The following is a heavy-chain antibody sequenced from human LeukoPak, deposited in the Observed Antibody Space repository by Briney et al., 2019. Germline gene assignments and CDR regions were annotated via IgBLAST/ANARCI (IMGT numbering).Heavy chain of an antibody. CDR3: AKDRNPVTPTKADY. CDR1: GFTFTTYA. Sequence: PGGSLRLSCAASGFTFTTYAMSWVRQAPGKGLEWVSGISGSGGNTYYADSAKGRFTISRDNSKNTLYLQMNSLRAEDTAVYFCAKDRNPVTPTKADYWGQGTLVTVSS. J-gene: IGHJ4*02. CDR2: ISGSGGNT. V-gene: IGHV3-23*01. D-gene: IGHD4-17*01.